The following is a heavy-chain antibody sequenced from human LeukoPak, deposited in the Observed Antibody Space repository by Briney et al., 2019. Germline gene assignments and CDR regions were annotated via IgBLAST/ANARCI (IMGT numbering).Heavy chain of an antibody. CDR1: GFTFSSYA. J-gene: IGHJ4*02. Sequence: GGSLRLSCAASGFTFSSYAMSWVRQAPGRGLEWVSAISGSGGSTYYADSVKGRFTISRDNSKNTLYLQMNSLRAEDTAVYYCATNYYDFWSGYKDWGQGTLVTVSS. CDR2: ISGSGGST. CDR3: ATNYYDFWSGYKD. V-gene: IGHV3-23*01. D-gene: IGHD3-3*01.